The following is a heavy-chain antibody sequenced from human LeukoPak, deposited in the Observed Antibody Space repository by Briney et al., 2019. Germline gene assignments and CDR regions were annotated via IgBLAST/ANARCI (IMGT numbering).Heavy chain of an antibody. CDR1: GYTFTGSH. CDR2: INPNSGGT. J-gene: IGHJ5*02. D-gene: IGHD2-8*02. Sequence: ASVKVSCNASGYTFTGSHLHSVPQAPGQGLEWMGWINPNSGGTNYAQKFQGRVTMTRDTSISTAYIELNRLRSDDTAVYYCARGYCTGATCSGAWFHPGGRGTLVTVSS. V-gene: IGHV1-2*02. CDR3: ARGYCTGATCSGAWFHP.